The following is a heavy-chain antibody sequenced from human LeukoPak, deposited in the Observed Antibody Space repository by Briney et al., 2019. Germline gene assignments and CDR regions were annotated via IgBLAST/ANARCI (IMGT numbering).Heavy chain of an antibody. D-gene: IGHD2-2*01. CDR2: INPNTGGT. CDR1: GYTFTGYY. V-gene: IGHV1-2*02. Sequence: ASVKVSCKASGYTFTGYYMHWVRQAPGQGLEWMGWINPNTGGTNFAQKFQGRVTMTRDTSISTAYMELSRLRSDDTAVYYCASDKAQVVPAAYYYYYYMDVWGKGTTVTVSS. J-gene: IGHJ6*03. CDR3: ASDKAQVVPAAYYYYYYMDV.